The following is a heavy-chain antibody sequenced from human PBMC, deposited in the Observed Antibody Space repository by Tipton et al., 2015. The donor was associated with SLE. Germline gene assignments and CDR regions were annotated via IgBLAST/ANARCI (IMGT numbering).Heavy chain of an antibody. CDR2: IETDGRST. J-gene: IGHJ6*02. Sequence: GSLRLSCAASGFSFSSYYMNWVRQVPGKGLAWVSRIETDGRSTAYADSVKGRFTISRDNAENSLYLQMNSVRAEDTAVYYCARASSTRSYYYYGMDVWGQGTTVTVSS. CDR1: GFSFSSYY. D-gene: IGHD2/OR15-2a*01. CDR3: ARASSTRSYYYYGMDV. V-gene: IGHV3-74*01.